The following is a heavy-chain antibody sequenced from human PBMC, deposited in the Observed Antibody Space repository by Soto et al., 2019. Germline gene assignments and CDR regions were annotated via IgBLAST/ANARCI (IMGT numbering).Heavy chain of an antibody. V-gene: IGHV3-20*04. CDR2: INWNGGST. D-gene: IGHD2-2*01. CDR3: ARDFRMVGQLLGYGMDV. Sequence: GGSLRLSCAASGFTFDDYGMSWVRQAPGKGLEWVSGINWNGGSTGYADSVKGRFTISRDNAKNSLYLQMNSLRAEDTALYYCARDFRMVGQLLGYGMDVWGQGTTVTVSS. J-gene: IGHJ6*02. CDR1: GFTFDDYG.